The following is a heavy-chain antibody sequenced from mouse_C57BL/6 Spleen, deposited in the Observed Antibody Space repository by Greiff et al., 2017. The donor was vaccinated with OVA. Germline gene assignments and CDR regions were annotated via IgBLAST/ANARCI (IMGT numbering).Heavy chain of an antibody. J-gene: IGHJ4*01. CDR3: ARGVSTVVDAMDY. CDR1: GYTFTSYW. V-gene: IGHV1-61*01. Sequence: VQLQQPGAELVRPGSSVKLSCKASGYTFTSYWMDWVKQRPGQGLEWIGNIYPSDSETHYNQKFKDKATLTVDKSSSTAYMQLSSLTSEDSAVYYCARGVSTVVDAMDYWGQGTSVTVSS. CDR2: IYPSDSET. D-gene: IGHD1-1*01.